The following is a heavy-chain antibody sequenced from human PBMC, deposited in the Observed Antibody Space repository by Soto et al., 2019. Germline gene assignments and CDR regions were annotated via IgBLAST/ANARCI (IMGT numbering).Heavy chain of an antibody. V-gene: IGHV1-46*01. D-gene: IGHD1-1*01. CDR1: ADTFTSYY. Sequence: ASVKVSCKAPADTFTSYYIHWVRQAPGHGLEWMGIINPNGGSTRFAQTFQGRITMTTDTSTSTAYMELRSLRSEDTAVYYCARSSGGVFGIIIEGSNWNDYYFDPWGQGTLVTVSS. CDR3: ARSSGGVFGIIIEGSNWNDYYFDP. CDR2: INPNGGST. J-gene: IGHJ5*02.